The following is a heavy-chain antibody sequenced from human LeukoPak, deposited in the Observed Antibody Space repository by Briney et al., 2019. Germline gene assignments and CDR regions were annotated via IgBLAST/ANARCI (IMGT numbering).Heavy chain of an antibody. J-gene: IGHJ4*02. CDR1: GGSFSGYY. V-gene: IGHV4-34*01. CDR3: ARGLGARDY. D-gene: IGHD1-26*01. CDR2: INHSGST. Sequence: PSETLSLTCAVYGGSFSGYYWSWIRQPPGRGLEWIGEINHSGSTNYNPSLKRRVTISVDKSKNQFSLKLSSVTAADTAVYYCARGLGARDYWGQGALVTVSS.